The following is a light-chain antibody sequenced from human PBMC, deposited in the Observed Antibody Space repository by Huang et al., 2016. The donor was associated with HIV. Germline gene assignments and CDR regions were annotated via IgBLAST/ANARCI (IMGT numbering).Light chain of an antibody. Sequence: EIVLTQSPATLSLSPGERATLSCRASQSVNNYLAWYQQKPGQPPRLLIYDTSNRATGSPSRFSGSGSGTVFTLTISSLEPEDFAVYYCQQRSTWPPSFGQGTRLDMK. V-gene: IGKV3-11*01. CDR2: DTS. J-gene: IGKJ2*01. CDR3: QQRSTWPPS. CDR1: QSVNNY.